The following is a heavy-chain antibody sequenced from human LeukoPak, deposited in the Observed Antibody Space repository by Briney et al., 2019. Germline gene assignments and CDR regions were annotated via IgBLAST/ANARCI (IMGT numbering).Heavy chain of an antibody. V-gene: IGHV3-30*18. Sequence: GRSLRLSCAASGFTFSSYGMHWVRQAPGKGLGWVAVISYDGSNKYYADSVKGRFTISRDNSMNTLSLQMNSLRAEDTGVYYCAKDQRGMAVAGIGWYFDLWGRGTLVTVSS. CDR1: GFTFSSYG. CDR3: AKDQRGMAVAGIGWYFDL. J-gene: IGHJ2*01. CDR2: ISYDGSNK. D-gene: IGHD6-19*01.